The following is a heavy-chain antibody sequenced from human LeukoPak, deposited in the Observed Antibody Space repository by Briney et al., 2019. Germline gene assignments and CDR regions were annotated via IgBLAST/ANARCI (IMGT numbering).Heavy chain of an antibody. CDR1: GFTFSSYD. Sequence: GGSLRLSCGASGFTFSSYDMHWVRRAPGKGLEWVAGIRYDGRHTYHADSVKGRFTISRDNSKNTLYLQMESLKTEETAVYYCARDREYCSGGSCYKGYYMDVWGKGTTVTVSS. CDR3: ARDREYCSGGSCYKGYYMDV. V-gene: IGHV3-30*03. CDR2: IRYDGRHT. J-gene: IGHJ6*03. D-gene: IGHD2-15*01.